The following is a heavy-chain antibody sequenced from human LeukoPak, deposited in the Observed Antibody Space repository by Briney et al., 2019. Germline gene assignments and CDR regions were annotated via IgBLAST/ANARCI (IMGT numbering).Heavy chain of an antibody. CDR3: AKDRNDIFAGYLIFDY. CDR2: ISGSGGST. Sequence: QTGGSLRLSCAASGFTFSSYAMSWVRQAPGKGLEWVSDISGSGGSTYYAASVKGPFTISRDKSNNSLYLKINSLGASDRAGYYCAKDRNDIFAGYLIFDYWGQGTLVIVSS. D-gene: IGHD3-9*01. V-gene: IGHV3-23*01. J-gene: IGHJ4*02. CDR1: GFTFSSYA.